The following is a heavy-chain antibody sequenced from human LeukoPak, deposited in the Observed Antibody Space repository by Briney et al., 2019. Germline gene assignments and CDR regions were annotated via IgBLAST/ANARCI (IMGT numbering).Heavy chain of an antibody. J-gene: IGHJ4*02. D-gene: IGHD4-23*01. CDR3: ARGVGVVTTPTDY. Sequence: ASVKVSCKASGYSFNDYYIYWVRQAPGQGLEWMGWISAYNGNTNYAQKLQGRVTMTTDTSTSTAYMELRSLRSDDTAVYYCARGVGVVTTPTDYWGQGTLVTVSS. CDR1: GYSFNDYY. V-gene: IGHV1-18*04. CDR2: ISAYNGNT.